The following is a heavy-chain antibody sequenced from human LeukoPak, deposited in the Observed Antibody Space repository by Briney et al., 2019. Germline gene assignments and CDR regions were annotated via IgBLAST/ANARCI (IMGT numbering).Heavy chain of an antibody. Sequence: SVKVSCKASGYTFTGHYMNWVRQAPGQGLEWMGGIIPIFGTANYAQKFQGRGTITADESTSTAYMELSSLRSEDTAVYYCASGYCSSTSCYTGTFDYWGQGTLVTVSS. V-gene: IGHV1-69*13. CDR2: IIPIFGTA. CDR3: ASGYCSSTSCYTGTFDY. J-gene: IGHJ4*02. D-gene: IGHD2-2*02. CDR1: GYTFTGHY.